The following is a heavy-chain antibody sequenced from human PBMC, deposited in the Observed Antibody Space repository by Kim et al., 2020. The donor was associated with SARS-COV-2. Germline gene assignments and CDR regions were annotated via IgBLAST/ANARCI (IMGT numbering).Heavy chain of an antibody. V-gene: IGHV1-69*04. J-gene: IGHJ6*02. Sequence: SVKVSCKASGGTFSSYAISWVRQAPGQGLEWMGRIIPILGIANYAQKFQGRVTITADKSTSTAYMELSSLRSEDTAVYYCARPPSHDSSGYRRPYYYYGMDVWGQGTTVTVSS. CDR1: GGTFSSYA. CDR2: IIPILGIA. CDR3: ARPPSHDSSGYRRPYYYYGMDV. D-gene: IGHD3-22*01.